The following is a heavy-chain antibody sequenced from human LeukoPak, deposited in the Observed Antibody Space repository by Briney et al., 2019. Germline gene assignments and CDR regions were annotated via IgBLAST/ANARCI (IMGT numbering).Heavy chain of an antibody. CDR1: GFTVSSNY. Sequence: GGSLRLSCAASGFTVSSNYMSWARQAPGKGLEWVSVIYSGGSTYYADSVKGRFTISRDNSKNTLYLQMNSLRAEDTAVYYCARAVEPGDGYLNWGQGTLVTVSS. D-gene: IGHD5-24*01. CDR2: IYSGGST. CDR3: ARAVEPGDGYLN. V-gene: IGHV3-66*01. J-gene: IGHJ4*02.